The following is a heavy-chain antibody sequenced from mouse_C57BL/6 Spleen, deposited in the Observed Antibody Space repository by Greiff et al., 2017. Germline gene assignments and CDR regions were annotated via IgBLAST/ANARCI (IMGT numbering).Heavy chain of an antibody. D-gene: IGHD4-1*01. CDR2: IHPNSGST. CDR1: GYTFTSYW. V-gene: IGHV1-64*01. Sequence: QVHVKQPGAELVKPGASVKLSCKASGYTFTSYWMHWVKQRPGQGLEWIGMIHPNSGSTNYNEKFKSKATLTVDKSSSTAYMQLSSLTSEDSAVYYCARENWDVFAYWGQGTLVTVSA. J-gene: IGHJ3*01. CDR3: ARENWDVFAY.